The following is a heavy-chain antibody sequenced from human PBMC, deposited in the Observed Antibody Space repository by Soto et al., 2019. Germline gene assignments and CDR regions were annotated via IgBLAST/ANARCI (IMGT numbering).Heavy chain of an antibody. V-gene: IGHV4-59*02. CDR3: ARFDQVSYYFDF. J-gene: IGHJ4*02. Sequence: SETLSLTCTVSGASVTSYYWNWIRQPPGKGLEWIGYIFYKGSAKYNPSLKSRVTISLDTSKNQFSLKLTSVTAADTAVYYCARFDQVSYYFDFWGQGTLVTSPQ. CDR1: GASVTSYY. CDR2: IFYKGSA.